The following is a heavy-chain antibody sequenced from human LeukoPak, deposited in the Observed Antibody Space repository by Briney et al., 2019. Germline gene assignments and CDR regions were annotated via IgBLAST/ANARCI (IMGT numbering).Heavy chain of an antibody. D-gene: IGHD2/OR15-2a*01. V-gene: IGHV3-74*01. CDR1: GNYW. CDR2: INRDGSWT. J-gene: IGHJ4*02. CDR3: VSFYETY. Sequence: GGSLRLSCAASGNYWMHWVRQAPGKGLVWVSHINRDGSWTSYADSVKGRFTISKDNAKNTVYLQMNSLRAEDTAAYYCVSFYETYWGRGTLVTVSS.